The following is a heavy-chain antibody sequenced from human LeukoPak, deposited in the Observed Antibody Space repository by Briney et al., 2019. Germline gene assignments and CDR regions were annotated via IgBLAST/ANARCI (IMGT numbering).Heavy chain of an antibody. CDR2: ISYDGSNK. D-gene: IGHD6-19*01. V-gene: IGHV3-30*18. J-gene: IGHJ6*02. Sequence: GGSLRLSCAASGFTFSSYGMHWVRQAPGKGLEWVAVISYDGSNKYYADSVKGRFTISGDNSKNTLYLQMNSLRAEDTAVYYCAEDSIAVAGYYYYGMDVWGQGTTVTVSS. CDR1: GFTFSSYG. CDR3: AEDSIAVAGYYYYGMDV.